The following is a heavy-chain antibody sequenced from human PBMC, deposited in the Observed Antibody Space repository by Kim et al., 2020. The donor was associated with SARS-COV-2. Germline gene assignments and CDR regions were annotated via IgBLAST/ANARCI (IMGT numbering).Heavy chain of an antibody. CDR1: GFTLSSYG. CDR2: MSYDGTNI. D-gene: IGHD3-10*01. J-gene: IGHJ6*02. V-gene: IGHV3-30*18. Sequence: GGSLRLSCATSGFTLSSYGMHWVRQAPGKGLEWVALMSYDGTNIDYADSVKGRFTISRDNSKNTLYLQMSSLRGEDTAVYYCVKDSGNGYYGSGGYYRDFYYYGMDTWGQGTTVPVSS. CDR3: VKDSGNGYYGSGGYYRDFYYYGMDT.